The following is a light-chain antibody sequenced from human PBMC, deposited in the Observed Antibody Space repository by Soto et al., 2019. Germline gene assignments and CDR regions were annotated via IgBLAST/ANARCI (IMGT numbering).Light chain of an antibody. V-gene: IGLV2-23*02. CDR1: SSDVGSYNL. CDR2: EVS. J-gene: IGLJ1*01. Sequence: QSVLTQPASVSGSPGQSITISCTGTSSDVGSYNLVSWYQQYPGKAPKLMIYEVSKRPSGVSNRFSGSKSGNTASLTISGLQAEDEADYYCCSYGGSSTYGFGTGTKVTVL. CDR3: CSYGGSSTYG.